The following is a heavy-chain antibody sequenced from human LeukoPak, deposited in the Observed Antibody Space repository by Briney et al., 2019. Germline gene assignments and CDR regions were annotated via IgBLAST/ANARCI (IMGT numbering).Heavy chain of an antibody. D-gene: IGHD3-10*01. CDR2: IGRSGSTV. J-gene: IGHJ6*03. V-gene: IGHV3-48*03. CDR1: GFTFSTYE. Sequence: GGSLRLSCAASGFTFSTYEMNWVRQAPGKGLEWVSYIGRSGSTVYYADPVKGRFTISRDNAKNSLYLQMNNLRAEDTAVYYCTRVFYYGSRYYYMDVWGKGTTVTISS. CDR3: TRVFYYGSRYYYMDV.